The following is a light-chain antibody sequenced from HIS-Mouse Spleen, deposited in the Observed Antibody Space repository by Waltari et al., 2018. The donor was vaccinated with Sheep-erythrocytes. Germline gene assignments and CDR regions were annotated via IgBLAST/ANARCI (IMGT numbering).Light chain of an antibody. CDR2: EGS. CDR3: CSYAGSSTPWV. J-gene: IGLJ3*02. V-gene: IGLV2-23*01. CDR1: SSDVGSYNL. Sequence: QSALTQPASVSGSPGQSITISCTGTSSDVGSYNLVSWYQQQPGKAPKLMIYEGSKRPSGVSNRFSGSKSGTTASLTISGLQAEDEADYYCCSYAGSSTPWVFGGGTKLTVL.